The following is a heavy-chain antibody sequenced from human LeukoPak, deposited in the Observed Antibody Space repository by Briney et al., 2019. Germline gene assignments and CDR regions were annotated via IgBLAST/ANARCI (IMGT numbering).Heavy chain of an antibody. J-gene: IGHJ5*02. CDR1: GGSISSYY. D-gene: IGHD3-22*01. Sequence: SETLSLTCTVSGGSISSYYWSWIRQPPGKGLEWIGYIYYRGSTNYNPSFKSRVTISVDTSKNQFSLKLSSVTAADTAVYYCARDRSSSGWEPFDPWGQGILVTVSS. CDR3: ARDRSSSGWEPFDP. V-gene: IGHV4-59*01. CDR2: IYYRGST.